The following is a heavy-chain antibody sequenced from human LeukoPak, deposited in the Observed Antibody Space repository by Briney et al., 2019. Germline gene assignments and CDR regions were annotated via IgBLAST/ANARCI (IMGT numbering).Heavy chain of an antibody. D-gene: IGHD7-27*01. CDR2: IIPIFFTA. J-gene: IGHJ4*02. V-gene: IGHV1-69*06. CDR1: GGTFSSYA. Sequence: SSVTVSCKASGGTFSSYAISWVRQAPGQGLEWVGGIIPIFFTANYAQKFQGRVTITADKSTCTAYMKLSSLRSDDTAVYDCAREGISWGDFDYWGQGTLVTVSS. CDR3: AREGISWGDFDY.